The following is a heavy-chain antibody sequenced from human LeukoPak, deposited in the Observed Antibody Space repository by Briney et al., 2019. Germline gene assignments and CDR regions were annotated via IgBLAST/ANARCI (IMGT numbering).Heavy chain of an antibody. J-gene: IGHJ4*02. CDR3: ARDLSFDWFPYYFDY. CDR1: GGSISSGSYY. V-gene: IGHV4-61*02. D-gene: IGHD3-9*01. CDR2: IYTSGST. Sequence: SSETLSLTCTVSGGSISSGSYYWSWIRQPAGKGLEWIGRIYTSGSTNYNPSLKSRVTISVDTSKNQFSLKVSSVTAADTAIYYCARDLSFDWFPYYFDYWGQGILVTVSS.